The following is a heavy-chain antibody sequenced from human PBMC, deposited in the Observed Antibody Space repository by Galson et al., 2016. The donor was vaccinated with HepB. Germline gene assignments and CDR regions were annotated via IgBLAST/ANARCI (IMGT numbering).Heavy chain of an antibody. Sequence: SLRLSCAASGFTSSTYSMNWVRQVPGKGLEWVSSISSSSSYIYYGDSLKGRFTISRDNAKNSLYLQMNSLRAEDTAVYYCARDRGIQLWSQDGFDYWGQGTLVTVSS. J-gene: IGHJ4*02. D-gene: IGHD5-18*01. CDR3: ARDRGIQLWSQDGFDY. CDR1: GFTSSTYS. V-gene: IGHV3-21*01. CDR2: ISSSSSYI.